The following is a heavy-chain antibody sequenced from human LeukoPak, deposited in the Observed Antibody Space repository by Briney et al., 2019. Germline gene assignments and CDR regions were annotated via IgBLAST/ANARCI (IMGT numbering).Heavy chain of an antibody. V-gene: IGHV3-21*01. CDR1: GFTFSSYS. CDR2: ISSSSSYI. CDR3: ARALSGGSAAFDI. Sequence: GGSLRLSCAASGFTFSSYSMNWVRQAPGKGLEWVPSISSSSSYIYYADSVKGRFTISRDNAKNSLYLQMNSLRAEDTAVYYCARALSGGSAAFDIWGQGTMVTVSS. D-gene: IGHD6-25*01. J-gene: IGHJ3*02.